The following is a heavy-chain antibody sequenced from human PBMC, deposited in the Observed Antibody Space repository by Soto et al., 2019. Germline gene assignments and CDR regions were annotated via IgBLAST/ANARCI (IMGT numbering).Heavy chain of an antibody. CDR3: ARDPVYGSFPSV. CDR2: IYSGGST. Sequence: EVQLVETGGGLSQPGGSLRLSCAASGFTVSSNYMSWVRQAPGKGLEWVSVIYSGGSTYYADSVKGRFTISRDNSKNTLYLQMNSMRAEDTAVYYCARDPVYGSFPSVGGQGTLVTVSS. V-gene: IGHV3-53*02. CDR1: GFTVSSNY. J-gene: IGHJ4*02. D-gene: IGHD3-10*01.